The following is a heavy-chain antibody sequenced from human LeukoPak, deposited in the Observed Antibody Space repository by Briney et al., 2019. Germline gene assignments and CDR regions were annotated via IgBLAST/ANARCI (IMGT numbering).Heavy chain of an antibody. CDR1: GGSFSGHY. CDR3: ARDTYYYDSSGYHRLDY. J-gene: IGHJ4*02. V-gene: IGHV4-34*01. Sequence: SETLSLTCAVFGGSFSGHYWRWIRQPPGKGLEWIGEINHSESSNYNLSLKSRITTSVDTSKNQFSLKLSSVTAADTAVYYCARDTYYYDSSGYHRLDYWGQGTLVTVSS. D-gene: IGHD3-22*01. CDR2: INHSESS.